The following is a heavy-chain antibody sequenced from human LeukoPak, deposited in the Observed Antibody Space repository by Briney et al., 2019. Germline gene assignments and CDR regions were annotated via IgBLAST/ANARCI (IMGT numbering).Heavy chain of an antibody. D-gene: IGHD3-10*01. V-gene: IGHV1-2*04. CDR1: GYTFTGYY. CDR2: INPNSGGT. J-gene: IGHJ3*02. CDR3: ARGRPIYYGSGSYYNRDAFDI. Sequence: GASVKVSCKASGYTFTGYYMHWVRQAPGQGLEWMGWINPNSGGTNYAQKFQGWDTMTRDTSISTAYMELSRLRSDDTAVYYCARGRPIYYGSGSYYNRDAFDIWGQGTMVTVSS.